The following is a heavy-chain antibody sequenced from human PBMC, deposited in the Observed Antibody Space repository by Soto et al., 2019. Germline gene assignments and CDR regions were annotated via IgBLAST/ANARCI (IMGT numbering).Heavy chain of an antibody. J-gene: IGHJ3*01. D-gene: IGHD3-22*01. CDR1: GFTFSSYS. CDR3: ARAYDSSGPS. Sequence: GGSLRLSCAASGFTFSSYSMNWVRQAPGKGLEWVSSISCTTSYIYYADSVKGRFTISRDNSKNTLYLQMNSLRAEDTAVYYCARAYDSSGPSWGQGTMVTVSS. V-gene: IGHV3-21*01. CDR2: ISCTTSYI.